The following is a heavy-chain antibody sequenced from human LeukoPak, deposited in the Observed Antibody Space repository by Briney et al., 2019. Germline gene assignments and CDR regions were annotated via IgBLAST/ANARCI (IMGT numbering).Heavy chain of an antibody. Sequence: GGSPRLSCAASGFTFSSYEMNWVRQAPGKGLEWVSYISSSGSTIYYADSVKGRFTISRDNAKNSLYLQMNSLRAEDTAVYYCARVPYSSGPDYWGQGTLVTVSS. J-gene: IGHJ4*02. CDR3: ARVPYSSGPDY. CDR2: ISSSGSTI. V-gene: IGHV3-48*03. D-gene: IGHD6-19*01. CDR1: GFTFSSYE.